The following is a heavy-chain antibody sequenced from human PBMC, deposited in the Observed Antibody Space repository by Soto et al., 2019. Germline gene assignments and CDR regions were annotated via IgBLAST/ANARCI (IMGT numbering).Heavy chain of an antibody. CDR1: GFTFSNAW. J-gene: IGHJ3*02. V-gene: IGHV3-15*01. D-gene: IGHD2-21*02. Sequence: GGSLRLSCAASGFTFSNAWMSWVRQAPGKGLEWVSRIKSKTDGGTTDYAAPVKGRFTISRDDSKNTLYLQMNSLKTEDTAVYYCTKGIVVVTADAFDIWGQGTMVTVSS. CDR3: TKGIVVVTADAFDI. CDR2: IKSKTDGGTT.